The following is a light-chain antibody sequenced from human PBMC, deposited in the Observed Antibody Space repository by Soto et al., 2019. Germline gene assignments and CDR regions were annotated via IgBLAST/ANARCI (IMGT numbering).Light chain of an antibody. V-gene: IGLV2-8*01. CDR2: EVV. Sequence: QSVLTQPPSASGSPGQSVTISCTGTKNDIGVYDFVSWYQHHPGKAPRLIIYEVVQRPSGVPDRFSGSKSGNTASLTVSGLQAADEADYFCKSYAGSNTYVFGSGPKVTVL. CDR3: KSYAGSNTYV. J-gene: IGLJ1*01. CDR1: KNDIGVYDF.